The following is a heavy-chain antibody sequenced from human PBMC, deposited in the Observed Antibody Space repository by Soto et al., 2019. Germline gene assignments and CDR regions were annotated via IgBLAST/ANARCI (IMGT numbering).Heavy chain of an antibody. CDR2: ISGSGGTK. CDR1: GFIFSSYG. V-gene: IGHV3-23*01. CDR3: AKDTRLRLGDLSFDAFDS. J-gene: IGHJ4*02. D-gene: IGHD3-16*02. Sequence: EVHLLESGGGLVQPGGSLRLSCAASGFIFSSYGMSWVRQAPGKGSAWVSGISGSGGTKYYADSVKGRFTISRDNSKNILYLQMNSLRAEDTAIYYCAKDTRLRLGDLSFDAFDSWGQGTLVTVSS.